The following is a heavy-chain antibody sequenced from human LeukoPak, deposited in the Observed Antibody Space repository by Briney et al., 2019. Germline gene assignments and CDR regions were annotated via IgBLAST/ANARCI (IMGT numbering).Heavy chain of an antibody. CDR3: ANEYYDILTGPILLGY. CDR2: ISSSGSTI. J-gene: IGHJ4*02. D-gene: IGHD3-9*01. CDR1: GFTFSDYY. V-gene: IGHV3-11*01. Sequence: PGGSLRLSCAASGFTFSDYYMSWIRQAPGKGLEWVSYISSSGSTIYYADSVKGRFTISRDNAKNSLYLQMNSLRAEDAAVYYCANEYYDILTGPILLGYWGQGTLVTVSS.